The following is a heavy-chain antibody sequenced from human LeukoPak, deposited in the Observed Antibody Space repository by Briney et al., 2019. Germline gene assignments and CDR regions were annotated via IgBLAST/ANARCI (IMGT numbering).Heavy chain of an antibody. V-gene: IGHV1-18*01. CDR3: ARGEFICTINTCYASALDS. Sequence: ASVKVSCKASGYTFTSYAISWVRQAPGQGLEWMGWIRAHNGDTNHAQQLHGRVTMTTDTSTRTAYMELRSLRSEDTAVYYCARGEFICTINTCYASALDSWGQGTLVTVSS. CDR2: IRAHNGDT. CDR1: GYTFTSYA. D-gene: IGHD2-2*01. J-gene: IGHJ4*02.